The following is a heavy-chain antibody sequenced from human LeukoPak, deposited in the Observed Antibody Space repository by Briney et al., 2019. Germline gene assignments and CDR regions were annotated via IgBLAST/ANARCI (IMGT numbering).Heavy chain of an antibody. J-gene: IGHJ5*02. CDR1: GGSISSSSYY. V-gene: IGHV4-39*07. Sequence: PSETLSLTCTVSGGSISSSSYYWGWIRQPPGKGLEWIGSIYYSGSTYYNPSLKSRVTISVDTSKNQFSLKLSSVTAADTAVYYCARRGGSGSYLIWFDPWGQGTLVTVSS. CDR2: IYYSGST. CDR3: ARRGGSGSYLIWFDP. D-gene: IGHD3-10*01.